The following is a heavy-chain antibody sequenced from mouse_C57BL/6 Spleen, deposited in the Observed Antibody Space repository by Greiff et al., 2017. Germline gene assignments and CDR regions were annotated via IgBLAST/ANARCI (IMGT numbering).Heavy chain of an antibody. CDR3: AREGHYRFAY. CDR2: IYPGDGDT. CDR1: GYAFSSYW. J-gene: IGHJ3*01. Sequence: QVHVKQSGAELVKPGASVKISCKASGYAFSSYWMNWVKQRPGKGLEWIGQIYPGDGDTNYNGKFKGKATLTADKSSSTAYMQLSSLTSEDSAVYFCAREGHYRFAYWGQGTLVTVSA. V-gene: IGHV1-80*01. D-gene: IGHD2-12*01.